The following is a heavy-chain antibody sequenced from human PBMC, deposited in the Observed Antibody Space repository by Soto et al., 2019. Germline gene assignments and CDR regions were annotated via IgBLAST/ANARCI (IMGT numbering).Heavy chain of an antibody. D-gene: IGHD6-13*01. J-gene: IGHJ4*02. Sequence: SETPSLTCAVYGGSFSGYYWSWIRQPPGKGLEWIGEINHSGSTNYNPSLKSRVTISVDTSKNQFSLKLSSVTAADTAVYYCARGDGSSWTYYFDYWGEGTLVTVAS. CDR1: GGSFSGYY. CDR2: INHSGST. CDR3: ARGDGSSWTYYFDY. V-gene: IGHV4-34*01.